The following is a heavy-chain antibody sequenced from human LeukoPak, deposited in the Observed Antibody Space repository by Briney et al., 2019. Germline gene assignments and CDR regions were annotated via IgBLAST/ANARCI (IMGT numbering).Heavy chain of an antibody. Sequence: GGSLRLSCAASGFTVSSNYMSWVRQAPGKGLEWVSVIYSGGSTYYADSVKGRFTISRDNSKNTLYLQMNSLRAGDTAVYYCARDCSSTSCYDKFDYWGQGTLVTVSS. D-gene: IGHD2-2*01. CDR2: IYSGGST. J-gene: IGHJ4*02. CDR3: ARDCSSTSCYDKFDY. V-gene: IGHV3-66*02. CDR1: GFTVSSNY.